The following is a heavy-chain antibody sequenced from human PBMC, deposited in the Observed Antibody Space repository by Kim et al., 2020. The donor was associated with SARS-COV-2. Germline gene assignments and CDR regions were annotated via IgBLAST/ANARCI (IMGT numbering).Heavy chain of an antibody. CDR1: GYTLTELS. J-gene: IGHJ5*02. CDR2: FDPEDGET. D-gene: IGHD2-15*01. Sequence: ASVKVTCKVSGYTLTELSMHWVRQAPGKGLEWMGGFDPEDGETIYAQKFQGRVTMTEDTSTDTAYMELSSLRSEDTAVYYCATGRVAGPPAWFDPWGQGTLVTVSS. CDR3: ATGRVAGPPAWFDP. V-gene: IGHV1-24*01.